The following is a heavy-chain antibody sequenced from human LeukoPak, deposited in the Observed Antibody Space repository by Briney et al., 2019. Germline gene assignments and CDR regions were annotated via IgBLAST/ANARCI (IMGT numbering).Heavy chain of an antibody. Sequence: GGSLRLSCAASGFTFITYSMNWVRQAPGKGLEWVSYISSSSSTILYADSVKGRFTISRDNAKNSLYLQMNSLRAEDTAVYYCARQFVPAASYCYMDVWGKGTTVTVSS. CDR1: GFTFITYS. CDR2: ISSSSSTI. V-gene: IGHV3-48*04. CDR3: ARQFVPAASYCYMDV. J-gene: IGHJ6*03. D-gene: IGHD2-2*01.